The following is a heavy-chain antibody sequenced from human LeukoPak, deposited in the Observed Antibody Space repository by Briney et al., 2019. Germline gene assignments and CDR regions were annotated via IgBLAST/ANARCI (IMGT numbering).Heavy chain of an antibody. CDR2: IYYSGST. V-gene: IGHV4-59*08. CDR1: GGSISSYY. Sequence: SETLSLTCTVSGGSISSYYWSWIRQPPGKGLEWIGYIYYSGSTNYNPSLKSRVTISVDTSKKQFSLKLSSVTAADTALYYCARVVASTSIDSWGQGILVTVSS. D-gene: IGHD2-15*01. J-gene: IGHJ4*02. CDR3: ARVVASTSIDS.